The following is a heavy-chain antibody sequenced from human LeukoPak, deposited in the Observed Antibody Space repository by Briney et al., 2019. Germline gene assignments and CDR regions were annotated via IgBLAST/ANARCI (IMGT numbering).Heavy chain of an antibody. D-gene: IGHD6-13*01. CDR3: ARGIATGIDFFDP. V-gene: IGHV3-7*01. Sequence: GGSLRLSCAASGLTFSRYWMSWVRQAPGKGLEWVANIKPDGREKYYVDSVKGRFTISRDNAKNSLYLQMNSLRAEDTAVYYCARGIATGIDFFDPWGQGTLVTVSS. CDR2: IKPDGREK. J-gene: IGHJ5*02. CDR1: GLTFSRYW.